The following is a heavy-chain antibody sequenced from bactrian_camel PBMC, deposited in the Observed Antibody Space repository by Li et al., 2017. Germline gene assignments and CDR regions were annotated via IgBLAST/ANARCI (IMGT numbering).Heavy chain of an antibody. CDR1: GWTHQLAC. Sequence: HVQLVESGGGSAQAGGSLRLSCTASGWTHQLACMGWYRQAPGKEREGVASLTTGGTATVADSVKGRFSGSRDDAKNTLYLQMNSLETEDTAMYYCAYYGYWGQGTQVTVS. V-gene: IGHV3S53*01. CDR2: LTTGGTA. J-gene: IGHJ4*01. CDR3: AYYGY.